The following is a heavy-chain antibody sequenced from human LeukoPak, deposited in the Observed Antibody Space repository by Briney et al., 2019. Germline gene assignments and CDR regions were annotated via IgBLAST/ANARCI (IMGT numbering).Heavy chain of an antibody. D-gene: IGHD3-3*01. CDR1: GFTFSSYS. CDR2: ISSSSSYI. V-gene: IGHV3-21*04. J-gene: IGHJ3*01. Sequence: PGGSLRLSCAASGFTFSSYSMNWVRQAPGKGLEWVSSISSSSSYIYYADSVKGRFTISRDNAKNSLYLQMNSLRAEDTALYYCALHWSYDYWSEPFEFRGQGTMVAVSS. CDR3: ALHWSYDYWSEPFEF.